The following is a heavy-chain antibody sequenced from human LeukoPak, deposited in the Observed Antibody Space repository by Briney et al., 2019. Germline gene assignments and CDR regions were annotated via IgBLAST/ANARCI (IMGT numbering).Heavy chain of an antibody. J-gene: IGHJ2*01. D-gene: IGHD6-6*01. CDR2: ISSSSSYI. CDR3: ASHSSSSYWYFDL. Sequence: PGGSLRLSCAASGFTFSSYSMNWVRQAPGKGLEWVSSISSSSSYIYYADSVKGRFTISRDNAKNSLYLQMNSLRAEDTAVYYCASHSSSSYWYFDLWGRGTLVTVSS. V-gene: IGHV3-21*01. CDR1: GFTFSSYS.